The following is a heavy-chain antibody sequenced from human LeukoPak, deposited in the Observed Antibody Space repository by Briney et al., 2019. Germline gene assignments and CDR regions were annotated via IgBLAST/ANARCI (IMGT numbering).Heavy chain of an antibody. Sequence: SETLSLTCTVSGGSIRSYWSWIRPPAGKGLEWIGRIYGSGSTDYNPSLKSRVTMSIDTSKNQFSLNLISVTAADTAVYYCARDSGTTGEVKFDPWGQGTLVTVSS. V-gene: IGHV4-4*07. CDR1: GGSIRSY. D-gene: IGHD3-10*01. CDR2: IYGSGST. J-gene: IGHJ5*02. CDR3: ARDSGTTGEVKFDP.